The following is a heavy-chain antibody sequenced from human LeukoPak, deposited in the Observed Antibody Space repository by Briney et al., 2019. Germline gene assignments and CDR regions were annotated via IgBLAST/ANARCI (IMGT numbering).Heavy chain of an antibody. D-gene: IGHD3-16*01. CDR1: GGSINNYY. Sequence: PSETLSLTCTVSGGSINNYYWNWIRQPPGKGLEWIGYIYYSGSTNYNPSLKSRLTISVDTSKNQFSLKMSSVTAADTAVYYCARETSQKGAHYMDVWGKGTTVTISS. CDR2: IYYSGST. V-gene: IGHV4-59*01. CDR3: ARETSQKGAHYMDV. J-gene: IGHJ6*03.